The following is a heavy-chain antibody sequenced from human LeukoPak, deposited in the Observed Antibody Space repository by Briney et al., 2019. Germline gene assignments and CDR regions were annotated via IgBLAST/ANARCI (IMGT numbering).Heavy chain of an antibody. CDR3: ARSYCSSTSCYPDAFDI. D-gene: IGHD2-2*01. J-gene: IGHJ3*02. CDR2: IYYSGST. CDR1: GGSISSSSYY. Sequence: SETLSLTCTVSGGSISSSSYYWGWIRQPPGKGLEWIGSIYYSGSTYYNPSLKSRVTISVDTSKNQFPLKLSSVTAADTAVYYCARSYCSSTSCYPDAFDIWGQGTMVTVSS. V-gene: IGHV4-39*06.